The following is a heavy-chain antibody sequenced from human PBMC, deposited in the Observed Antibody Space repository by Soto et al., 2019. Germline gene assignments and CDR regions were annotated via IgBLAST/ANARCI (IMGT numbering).Heavy chain of an antibody. CDR1: GFTFSSYW. CDR3: ARCHEGGDFWSGYYGDYYYGMDV. J-gene: IGHJ6*02. CDR2: IKQDGSEK. D-gene: IGHD3-3*01. Sequence: EVQLVESGGGLVQPGGSLRLSCAASGFTFSSYWMSWVRQAPGKGLEWVANIKQDGSEKYYVDSVKGRFTISRDNAKNSLYVQMNSLRAEDTAVYYCARCHEGGDFWSGYYGDYYYGMDVWGQGTTVTVSS. V-gene: IGHV3-7*05.